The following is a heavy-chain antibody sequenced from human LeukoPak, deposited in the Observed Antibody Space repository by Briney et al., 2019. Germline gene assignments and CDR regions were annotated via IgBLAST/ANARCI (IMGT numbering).Heavy chain of an antibody. Sequence: GGSLRLSCAASGFTFSSYAMSWVRQAPGKGLEWVSAISGSGGSTYYADSVKGRFTISRDNSKNTLYLQMNSLRAEDTAVYYCTTVIVATIQGYWGQGTLVTVSS. D-gene: IGHD5-12*01. V-gene: IGHV3-23*01. CDR1: GFTFSSYA. CDR3: TTVIVATIQGY. J-gene: IGHJ4*02. CDR2: ISGSGGST.